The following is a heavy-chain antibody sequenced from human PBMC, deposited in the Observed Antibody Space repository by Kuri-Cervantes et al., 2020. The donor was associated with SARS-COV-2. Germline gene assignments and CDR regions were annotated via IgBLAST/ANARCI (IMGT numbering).Heavy chain of an antibody. CDR3: AAAGYFDL. Sequence: SVKVSCKASGGAFSSYAISWVRQAPGQGLEWMGGIIPIFGTANYAQKFQERVTITRDMSTSTAYMELSSLRSEDTAVYYCAAAGYFDLWGHGTLVTVSS. CDR2: IIPIFGTA. V-gene: IGHV1-69*05. D-gene: IGHD6-25*01. J-gene: IGHJ2*01. CDR1: GGAFSSYA.